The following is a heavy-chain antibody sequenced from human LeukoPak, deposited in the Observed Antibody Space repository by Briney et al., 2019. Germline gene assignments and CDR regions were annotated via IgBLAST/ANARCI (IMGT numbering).Heavy chain of an antibody. CDR2: INVGGVRT. J-gene: IGHJ6*03. D-gene: IGHD2-21*01. CDR3: ARDPRGRCGVCVCYYYHYVEL. V-gene: IGHV3-23*01. Sequence: VGSLRLSCVATGFTFRDYAVNWVRQAPGKGLEWVSSINVGGVRTYYADSVKGRFTISRDNSRNTLYLQMNSLRDEDTAVYYCARDPRGRCGVCVCYYYHYVELWGKGTMVTVS. CDR1: GFTFRDYA.